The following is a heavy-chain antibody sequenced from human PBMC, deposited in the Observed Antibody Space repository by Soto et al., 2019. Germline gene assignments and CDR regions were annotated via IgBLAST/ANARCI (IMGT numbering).Heavy chain of an antibody. J-gene: IGHJ6*02. CDR1: GFTFSSHA. Sequence: GGSLRLSCAASGFTFSSHAMSWVRQAPGKGLAWVSAISGSGVTTYYADSVKGRFTISRDNSKNTLYLQMNSLRAEDTAVYYCAKDSDRHYYGPGDIWGQGTTVTVSS. V-gene: IGHV3-23*01. D-gene: IGHD3-10*01. CDR3: AKDSDRHYYGPGDI. CDR2: ISGSGVTT.